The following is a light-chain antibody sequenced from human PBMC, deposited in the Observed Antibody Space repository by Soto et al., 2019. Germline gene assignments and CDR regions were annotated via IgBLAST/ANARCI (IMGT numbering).Light chain of an antibody. V-gene: IGKV3-15*01. CDR1: QNVDNA. J-gene: IGKJ4*01. Sequence: EIEMTQSPVTLSVSPGDRVTLSCRASQNVDNAVAWYQQKYGQPPTLLIYAASTRATGVPDRFRGSGSGTDFTLTISSLQSEDFAVYYCQQYDIWASFGGGSRVDFK. CDR3: QQYDIWAS. CDR2: AAS.